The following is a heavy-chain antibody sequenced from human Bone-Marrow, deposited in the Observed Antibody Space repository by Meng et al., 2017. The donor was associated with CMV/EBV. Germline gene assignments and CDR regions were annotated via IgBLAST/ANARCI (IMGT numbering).Heavy chain of an antibody. V-gene: IGHV4-34*01. D-gene: IGHD6-13*01. CDR3: ARGGVYSSSWYRGHYYYYGMDV. CDR2: INHSGST. CDR1: GGSFSGYY. Sequence: LSCAVYGGSFSGYYCSWNRQPPGKGLEWIGEINHSGSTNYNPSLKSRVTISVDTSKNQFSLNPSSVTVADTAVYYCARGGVYSSSWYRGHYYYYGMDVWGQGTTVTVSS. J-gene: IGHJ6*02.